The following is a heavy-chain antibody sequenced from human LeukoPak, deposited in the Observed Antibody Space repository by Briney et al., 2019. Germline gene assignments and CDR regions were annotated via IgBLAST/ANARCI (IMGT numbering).Heavy chain of an antibody. V-gene: IGHV1-2*02. CDR3: ARVVGYGDYPFDY. CDR2: IYPNSGGT. D-gene: IGHD4-17*01. CDR1: GYTFTGYY. J-gene: IGHJ4*02. Sequence: ASVKVSCKASGYTFTGYYMRWVRQAPGQGLEWMGWIYPNSGGTSYAQKFQGRVTISRDTSVQTAYMELRRLRSDDTAVYYCARVVGYGDYPFDYWGQGTLVTVSS.